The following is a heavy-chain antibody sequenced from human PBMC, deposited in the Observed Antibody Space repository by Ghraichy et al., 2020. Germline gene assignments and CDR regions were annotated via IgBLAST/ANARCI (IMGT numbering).Heavy chain of an antibody. D-gene: IGHD3-10*01. Sequence: GGSLRLSCAASGFTFSTYGIHWVRQAPGKGLEWVTFIRYDGTKKYYADSVKGRFIISRDNSKNTLYLQMDSLRAEDTAVYFCAKDSTYGSGTYKGGDYYYYYYMDVWGKGTTVTVSS. CDR1: GFTFSTYG. J-gene: IGHJ6*03. CDR2: IRYDGTKK. CDR3: AKDSTYGSGTYKGGDYYYYYYMDV. V-gene: IGHV3-30*02.